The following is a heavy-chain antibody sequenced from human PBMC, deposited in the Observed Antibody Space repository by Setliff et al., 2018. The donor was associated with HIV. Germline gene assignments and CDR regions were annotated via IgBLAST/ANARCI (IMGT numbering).Heavy chain of an antibody. J-gene: IGHJ4*02. CDR2: VKQDGTET. Sequence: GGSLRLSCAASGFRFRSYWMSWVRQAPGKGLESVANVKQDGTETLYVDSVKGRFTISRDNANNLVYLQMNSLRVEDTAVYYCARDQQIGSSTSCYDYWGQGTLVTVSS. V-gene: IGHV3-7*01. CDR1: GFRFRSYW. D-gene: IGHD2-2*01. CDR3: ARDQQIGSSTSCYDY.